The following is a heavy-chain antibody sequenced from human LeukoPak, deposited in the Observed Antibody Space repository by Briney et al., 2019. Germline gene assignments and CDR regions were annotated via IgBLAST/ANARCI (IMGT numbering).Heavy chain of an antibody. CDR2: IKQDGGEK. D-gene: IGHD6-19*01. V-gene: IGHV3-7*05. CDR3: ARDNGGTGWVH. Sequence: GGSLRLSCAAPGFTFNTFWMSWVRQAPGKGPEWVANIKQDGGEKHYVDSVKGRFTIFRDNVESSLYLQMNSLRAEDTAVYYCARDNGGTGWVHWGQGTLVTVSS. CDR1: GFTFNTFW. J-gene: IGHJ4*02.